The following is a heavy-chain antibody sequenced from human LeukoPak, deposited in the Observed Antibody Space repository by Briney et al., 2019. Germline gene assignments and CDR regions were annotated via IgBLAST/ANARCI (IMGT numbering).Heavy chain of an antibody. V-gene: IGHV3-33*01. Sequence: PGRSLRLSCAASGFTFSSYGMHWVRQVPGKGLEWVAGIWYDESNKYYAYSVEGRFTISRDNAKNSLYLQMNSLRAEDTAVYYCARDSGWYGAFDIWGQGTMVTVSS. CDR1: GFTFSSYG. CDR2: IWYDESNK. D-gene: IGHD6-19*01. J-gene: IGHJ3*02. CDR3: ARDSGWYGAFDI.